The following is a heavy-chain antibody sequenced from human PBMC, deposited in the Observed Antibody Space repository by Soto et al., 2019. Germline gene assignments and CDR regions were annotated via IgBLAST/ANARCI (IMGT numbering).Heavy chain of an antibody. CDR3: ARDFAWAFDY. CDR1: GFTFSSYS. Sequence: ESGGGLVQPGGSLRLSCVASGFTFSSYSMNWVRQAPGKGLEWVSYISGNSRTIHYADSVRGRFTISRDNAKNSLYLQMSSLRDEDTAVYYCARDFAWAFDYWGQGTLLTVSP. J-gene: IGHJ4*02. CDR2: ISGNSRTI. V-gene: IGHV3-48*02. D-gene: IGHD1-26*01.